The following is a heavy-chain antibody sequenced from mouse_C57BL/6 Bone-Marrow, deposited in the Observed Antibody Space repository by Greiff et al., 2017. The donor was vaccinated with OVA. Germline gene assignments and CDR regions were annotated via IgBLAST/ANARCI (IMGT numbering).Heavy chain of an antibody. D-gene: IGHD2-4*01. Sequence: EVQLQQSGPVLVKPGASVKMSCKASGYTFTDYYMNWVKQSHGKSLEWIGVINPYNGGTSYNQKFKGKATLTVDKSSSTAYMELNSLTSEDSAVYYCARVAYDYSAWCAYWGQGTLVTVSA. CDR3: ARVAYDYSAWCAY. J-gene: IGHJ3*01. V-gene: IGHV1-19*01. CDR2: INPYNGGT. CDR1: GYTFTDYY.